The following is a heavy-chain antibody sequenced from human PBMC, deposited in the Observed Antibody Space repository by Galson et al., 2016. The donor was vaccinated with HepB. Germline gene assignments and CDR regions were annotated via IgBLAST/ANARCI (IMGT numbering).Heavy chain of an antibody. Sequence: SVKVSCKASGYTFTSFDITWVRQAPGQGLEWMGRISVYNGKTNYAREVQGRVTLTTDTSTGTAYMELRSLKTDDTAVYYCARDVEYYSDNYFDYWGQGTLVTVSS. CDR1: GYTFTSFD. CDR3: ARDVEYYSDNYFDY. D-gene: IGHD2-15*01. V-gene: IGHV1-18*01. CDR2: ISVYNGKT. J-gene: IGHJ4*02.